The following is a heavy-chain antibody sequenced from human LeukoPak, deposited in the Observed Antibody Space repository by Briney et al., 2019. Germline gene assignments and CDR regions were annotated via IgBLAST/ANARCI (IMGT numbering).Heavy chain of an antibody. D-gene: IGHD3-10*01. CDR3: AKSRGALIISYYFDY. CDR1: GFTFSSYA. J-gene: IGHJ4*02. CDR2: ISGSGGST. Sequence: GGSLRLSRAVSGFTFSSYAMTWVRQAPGKGLEWVSAISGSGGSTYYADSVKGRFTISRDNSKNTLYLQMNSLRAEDTAVYYCAKSRGALIISYYFDYWGQGTLVTVSS. V-gene: IGHV3-23*01.